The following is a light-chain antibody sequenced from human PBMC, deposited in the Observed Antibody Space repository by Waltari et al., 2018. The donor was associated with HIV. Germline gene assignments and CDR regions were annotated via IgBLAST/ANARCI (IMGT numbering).Light chain of an antibody. Sequence: DIQMTQSPSSLSASVGDRVTITCRASQSIDSYLNWYQQKQGKAPKLLIYVASSLQSGVPSRFGGIGSGTDFTLTIISLQPEDVATYYCQQSYSTPYTFGQGTKLEIK. V-gene: IGKV1-39*01. CDR2: VAS. CDR1: QSIDSY. J-gene: IGKJ2*01. CDR3: QQSYSTPYT.